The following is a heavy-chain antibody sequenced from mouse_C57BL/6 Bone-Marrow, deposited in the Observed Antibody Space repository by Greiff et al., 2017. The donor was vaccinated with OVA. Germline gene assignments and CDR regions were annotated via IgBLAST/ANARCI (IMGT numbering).Heavy chain of an antibody. CDR3: ARSGRDYYGSSWYFDV. CDR2: IGPGSGST. V-gene: IGHV1-77*01. J-gene: IGHJ1*03. CDR1: GYTFTDYY. Sequence: VKLQESGAELVKPGASVKISCKASGYTFTDYYINWVKQRPGQGLEWIGKIGPGSGSTYYNEKFKGKATLTADKSSSTAYMQLSSLTSEDSAVYFCARSGRDYYGSSWYFDVWGTGTTVTVSS. D-gene: IGHD1-1*01.